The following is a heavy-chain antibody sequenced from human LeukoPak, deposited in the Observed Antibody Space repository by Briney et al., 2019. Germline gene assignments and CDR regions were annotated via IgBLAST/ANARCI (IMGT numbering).Heavy chain of an antibody. Sequence: SVKVSCKASGGTFSSYAISWVRQAPGQGLEWMGGIIPIFGTANYAQKFQGRVTITADESTSTAYMELSSLRSEDTAVYYCARMVRGVPYFDYWGQGTLVTVSS. CDR2: IIPIFGTA. J-gene: IGHJ4*02. V-gene: IGHV1-69*01. CDR3: ARMVRGVPYFDY. D-gene: IGHD3-10*01. CDR1: GGTFSSYA.